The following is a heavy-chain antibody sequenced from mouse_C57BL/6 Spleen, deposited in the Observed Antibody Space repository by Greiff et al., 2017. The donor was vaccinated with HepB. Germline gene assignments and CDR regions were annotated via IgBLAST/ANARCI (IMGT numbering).Heavy chain of an antibody. CDR1: GYAFTNYL. Sequence: QVQLKQSGAELVRPGTSVKVSCKASGYAFTNYLIEWVKQRPGQGLEWIGVINPGSGGTNYNEKFKGKVTLTADKSSSTAYMQLSSLTSEDDAVYFCARGGYGSSYEEFAYWGQGTLVTVSA. J-gene: IGHJ3*01. D-gene: IGHD1-1*01. CDR2: INPGSGGT. CDR3: ARGGYGSSYEEFAY. V-gene: IGHV1-54*01.